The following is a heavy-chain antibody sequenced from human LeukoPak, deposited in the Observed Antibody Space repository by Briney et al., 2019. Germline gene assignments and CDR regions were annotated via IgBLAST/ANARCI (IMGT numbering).Heavy chain of an antibody. V-gene: IGHV1-69*13. CDR3: ARAAGRGGHYYYYYMDV. Sequence: SVKVSCKASGYTFTSYGISWVRQAPGQGLEWMGGIIPIFGTANYAQKFQGRVTITADESTSTAYMELSSLRSEDTAVYYCARAAGRGGHYYYYYMDVWGKGTTVTISS. D-gene: IGHD3-16*01. CDR2: IIPIFGTA. CDR1: GYTFTSYG. J-gene: IGHJ6*03.